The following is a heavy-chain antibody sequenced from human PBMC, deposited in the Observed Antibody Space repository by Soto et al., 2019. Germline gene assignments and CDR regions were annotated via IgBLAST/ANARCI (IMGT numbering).Heavy chain of an antibody. CDR3: ARGPHWYFDL. CDR2: INHSGST. Sequence: SETLSLTCAVYGGSFSGYYWSWIRQPPGKGLEWIGEINHSGSTNYNPSLKSRVTISVDTSKNQFSLKLSSVTAADTAVYYCARGPHWYFDLWGRGTLVTV. CDR1: GGSFSGYY. V-gene: IGHV4-34*01. J-gene: IGHJ2*01.